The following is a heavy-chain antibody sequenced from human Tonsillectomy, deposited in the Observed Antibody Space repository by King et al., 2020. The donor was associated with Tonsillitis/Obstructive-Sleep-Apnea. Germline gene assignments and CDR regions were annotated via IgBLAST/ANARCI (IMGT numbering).Heavy chain of an antibody. CDR2: ISYDGSSK. CDR1: GFTFSTYA. D-gene: IGHD2-8*02. Sequence: QVQLVESGGGVVQPGRSLRLSCAASGFTFSTYALHWVRQAPGKGLEWVTVISYDGSSKYYADSVKGRFTISRDNSKNTVYLQMNSLRSEDTAVYYCARDPHLHLLAVHYYYGMDVWGQGTKVTVSS. CDR3: ARDPHLHLLAVHYYYGMDV. J-gene: IGHJ6*02. V-gene: IGHV3-30*04.